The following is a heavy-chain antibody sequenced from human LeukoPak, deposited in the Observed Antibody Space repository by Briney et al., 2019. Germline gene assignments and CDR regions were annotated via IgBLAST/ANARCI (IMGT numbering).Heavy chain of an antibody. J-gene: IGHJ4*02. D-gene: IGHD6-13*01. CDR1: GFTFGTYW. CDR3: ARHIAIAGLRGFDY. Sequence: GSLRLSCAASGFTFGTYWMHWVRQAPGKGLEWIGEIYHSGTTNSNPSLKSRVTISVDKTKNQFSLSLTSVTAADTAVYYCARHIAIAGLRGFDYWGQGTLVTVSS. CDR2: IYHSGTT. V-gene: IGHV4-4*02.